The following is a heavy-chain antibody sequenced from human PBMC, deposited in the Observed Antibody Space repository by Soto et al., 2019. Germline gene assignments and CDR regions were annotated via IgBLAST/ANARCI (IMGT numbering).Heavy chain of an antibody. J-gene: IGHJ6*02. CDR1: GYTFTSYG. Sequence: QVQLVQSGAEVKKPGASVKVSCKASGYTFTSYGISWVRQAPGQGLEWMGWISAYNGNTNYAQKLQGRVTMTTDTSTSTAYMELRSLRPDDTAVYYCARRPCSGASCYNYGMDVWGQGTTVTVSS. V-gene: IGHV1-18*01. CDR2: ISAYNGNT. D-gene: IGHD2-15*01. CDR3: ARRPCSGASCYNYGMDV.